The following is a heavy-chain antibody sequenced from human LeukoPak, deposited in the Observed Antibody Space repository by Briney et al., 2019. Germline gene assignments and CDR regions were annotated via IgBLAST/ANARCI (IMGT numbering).Heavy chain of an antibody. CDR2: IYTSGST. V-gene: IGHV4-4*07. J-gene: IGHJ3*02. D-gene: IGHD3-22*01. CDR3: ARAPGSYDSSGYGTAVGAFDI. CDR1: GGSISSYY. Sequence: SETLSLTCTVSGGSISSYYWSWIRQPAGKGLEWIGRIYTSGSTNYNPSLKSRVTMSVDTSKNQFSLKLSSVTAADTAVYYCARAPGSYDSSGYGTAVGAFDIWGQGTMVTVSS.